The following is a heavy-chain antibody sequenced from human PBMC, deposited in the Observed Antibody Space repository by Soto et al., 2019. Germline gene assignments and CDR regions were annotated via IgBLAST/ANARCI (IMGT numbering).Heavy chain of an antibody. V-gene: IGHV1-3*01. J-gene: IGHJ6*02. D-gene: IGHD6-13*01. CDR1: GYTVTSYA. CDR3: ATSEQQLAPYYYYGMDV. CDR2: INAGNGNT. Sequence: ASVKVSCKASGYTVTSYAMHWVRQAPGQRLEWMGWINAGNGNTKYSQKFQGRVTITRDTSASTAYMELSSLRSEDTAVYYCATSEQQLAPYYYYGMDVWGQGTTVTSP.